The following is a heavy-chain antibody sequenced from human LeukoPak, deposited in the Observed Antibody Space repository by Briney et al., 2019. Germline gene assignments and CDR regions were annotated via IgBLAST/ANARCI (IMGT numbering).Heavy chain of an antibody. V-gene: IGHV1-2*02. CDR2: INPNSGGT. D-gene: IGHD3-3*01. Sequence: ASVKVSCKASGYTFTGYYMHWVRQAPGQGLEWMGWINPNSGGTNYAQKFQGRVTMTTDTPTSTAYMDLRSLKSDDTAVYYCAVHDFYSGGYHFDYWGQGTLVTVSS. CDR3: AVHDFYSGGYHFDY. CDR1: GYTFTGYY. J-gene: IGHJ4*02.